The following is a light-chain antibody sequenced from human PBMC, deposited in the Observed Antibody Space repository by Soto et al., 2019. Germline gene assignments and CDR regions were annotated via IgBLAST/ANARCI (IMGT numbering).Light chain of an antibody. Sequence: DIQMTQSPSSVSASVGDRVNITCRASQDISNWLAWYQQKPGKAPKLLIYTASNLQSGVPSRFSGSGSGTDFTLTISNLQPEDFAIYYCLQANNFPYTFGQGTKLEI. CDR1: QDISNW. CDR3: LQANNFPYT. V-gene: IGKV1-12*01. CDR2: TAS. J-gene: IGKJ2*01.